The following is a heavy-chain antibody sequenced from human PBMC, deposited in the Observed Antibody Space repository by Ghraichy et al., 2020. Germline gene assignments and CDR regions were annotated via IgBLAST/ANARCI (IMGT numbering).Heavy chain of an antibody. CDR3: ARDYSSSSDGDY. D-gene: IGHD6-6*01. J-gene: IGHJ4*02. CDR1: GFTFSSYG. V-gene: IGHV3-33*01. CDR2: IWYDGSNK. Sequence: GGSLRLSCAASGFTFSSYGMHWVRQAPGKGLEWVAVIWYDGSNKYYADSVKGRFTISRDNSKNTLYLQMNSLRAEDTAVYYCARDYSSSSDGDYWGQGTLVTVSS.